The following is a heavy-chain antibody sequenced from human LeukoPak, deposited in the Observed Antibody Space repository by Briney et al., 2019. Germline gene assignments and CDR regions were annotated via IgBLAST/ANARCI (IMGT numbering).Heavy chain of an antibody. V-gene: IGHV4-59*01. D-gene: IGHD6-13*01. J-gene: IGHJ2*01. CDR3: ARVEYSSLAYFDL. CDR1: GRSISSYY. CDR2: IYYSGST. Sequence: SETLSLTCSVSGRSISSYYGRWIRHPPGKGLEWIGYIYYSGSTNYNPSLKSRVTISVDTSKKQFSLKLRSVTAADTAVYYCARVEYSSLAYFDLWGRGTLVTVSS.